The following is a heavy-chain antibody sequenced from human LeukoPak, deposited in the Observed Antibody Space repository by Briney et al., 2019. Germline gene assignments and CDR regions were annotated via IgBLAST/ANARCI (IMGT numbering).Heavy chain of an antibody. CDR2: IYFSGST. J-gene: IGHJ6*02. D-gene: IGHD5-24*01. CDR1: GGSISSYY. CDR3: ARAKMGYNLAYYYGMDV. V-gene: IGHV4-59*01. Sequence: SETLSLTCIVSGGSISSYYWSWVRQSPGKGLEWIGQIYFSGSTNYNPSFQSRVTISVDTSKNQFSLRLSSATAAGTAVYYCARAKMGYNLAYYYGMDVWGQGSTVTVSS.